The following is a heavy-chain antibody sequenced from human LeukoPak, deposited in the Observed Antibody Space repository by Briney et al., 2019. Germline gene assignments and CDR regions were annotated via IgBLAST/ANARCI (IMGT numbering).Heavy chain of an antibody. D-gene: IGHD1-26*01. V-gene: IGHV4-4*02. Sequence: SETLSLTCVVSGGSISSNWWSWVRQPPGKGLEWIGEIYHSGSTNYNPSLKSRVTMSVDNPKNEFFLKLSSVTAADTAVYYCAGSRVPYGLDVWGKGTTVTVSS. CDR1: GGSISSNW. CDR2: IYHSGST. J-gene: IGHJ6*04. CDR3: AGSRVPYGLDV.